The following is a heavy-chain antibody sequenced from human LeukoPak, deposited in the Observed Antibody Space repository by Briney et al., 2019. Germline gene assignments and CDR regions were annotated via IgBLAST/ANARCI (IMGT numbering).Heavy chain of an antibody. J-gene: IGHJ4*02. CDR2: IYTSGST. D-gene: IGHD2-2*01. CDR3: ARPSIVVVPAAAFDY. V-gene: IGHV4-4*07. CDR1: GGSISSYY. Sequence: SENLSRNCTVSGGSISSYYWSWIRQPAGKGLEWIGRIYTSGSTNYNPSLKSRVTMSVDTSKNQFSLKLSSVTAADTAVYYCARPSIVVVPAAAFDYWGQGTLVTVSS.